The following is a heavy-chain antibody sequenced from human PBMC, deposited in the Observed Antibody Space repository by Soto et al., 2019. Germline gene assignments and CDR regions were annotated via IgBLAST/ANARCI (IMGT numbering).Heavy chain of an antibody. V-gene: IGHV1-69*13. D-gene: IGHD1-26*01. CDR3: ARGEGPLSHYNCFDT. CDR1: GGTFSSYA. Sequence: ASVKVSCKASGGTFSSYAISWVRQAPGQGLEWMGGIIPIFGTANYAQKFQGRVTITADESTSTAYMELSSLRSEDTAVYYCARGEGPLSHYNCFDTWGQGTLVTVSS. J-gene: IGHJ5*02. CDR2: IIPIFGTA.